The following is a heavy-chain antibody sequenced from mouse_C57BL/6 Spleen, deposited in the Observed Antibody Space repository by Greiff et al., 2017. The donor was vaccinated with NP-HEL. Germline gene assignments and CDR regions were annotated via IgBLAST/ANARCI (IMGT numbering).Heavy chain of an antibody. CDR3: ARRDGRFSMDY. J-gene: IGHJ4*01. D-gene: IGHD2-3*01. CDR2: IYPSDSGT. CDR1: GYTFTSYW. V-gene: IGHV1-61*01. Sequence: QVQLQQPGAELVRPGSSVKLSCKASGYTFTSYWMDWVKQRPGQGLEWIGNIYPSDSGTHYNQKFKDKATLTVDKSSSTAYMQLSSLTSEDSAVYYCARRDGRFSMDYWGQGTSVTVSS.